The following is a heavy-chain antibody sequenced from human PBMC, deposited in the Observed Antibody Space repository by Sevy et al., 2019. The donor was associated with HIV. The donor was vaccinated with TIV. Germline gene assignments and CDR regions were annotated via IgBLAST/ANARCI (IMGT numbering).Heavy chain of an antibody. J-gene: IGHJ4*02. Sequence: SLKISCAASGFTFDDYAMHWVRQAPGKGLEWVSGISWNSGSIGYADSVKGRFTISRDNAKNSLYLQMNSLRAEDTALYYCAKEALAYCGGDCYGFDYWGQGTLVTVSS. CDR2: ISWNSGSI. CDR1: GFTFDDYA. D-gene: IGHD2-21*02. V-gene: IGHV3-9*01. CDR3: AKEALAYCGGDCYGFDY.